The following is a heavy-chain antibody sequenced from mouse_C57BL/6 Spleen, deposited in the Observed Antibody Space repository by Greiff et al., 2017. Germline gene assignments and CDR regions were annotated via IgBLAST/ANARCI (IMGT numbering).Heavy chain of an antibody. J-gene: IGHJ3*01. V-gene: IGHV1-55*01. CDR3: ARDYYGNYGWFAY. D-gene: IGHD2-1*01. CDR1: GYTFTSYW. Sequence: QVQLKQPGAELVKPGASVKMSCKASGYTFTSYWITWVKQRPGQGLEWIGDIYPGSGSTNYNEKFKSKDTLTVDTSSSTAYMQLSSLTSEDSAVYYCARDYYGNYGWFAYGGQGTLVTVSA. CDR2: IYPGSGST.